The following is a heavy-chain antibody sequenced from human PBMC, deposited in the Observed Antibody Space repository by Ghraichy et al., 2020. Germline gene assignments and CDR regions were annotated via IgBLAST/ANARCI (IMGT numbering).Heavy chain of an antibody. J-gene: IGHJ6*02. CDR2: TSYDGSNK. D-gene: IGHD3-22*01. Sequence: LSLTCAASGFTFSRYGMHWVRQAPGKGLEWVAVTSYDGSNKLYGGSVQGRFTISRDNSKNTLFLQMNSLRPEDTAVYYCAKERDTSGYYSFRGDYYGMDVWGQGTTVTVSS. CDR1: GFTFSRYG. V-gene: IGHV3-30*18. CDR3: AKERDTSGYYSFRGDYYGMDV.